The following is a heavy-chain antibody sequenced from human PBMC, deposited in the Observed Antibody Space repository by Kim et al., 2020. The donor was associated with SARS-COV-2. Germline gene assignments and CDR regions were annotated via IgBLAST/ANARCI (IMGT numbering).Heavy chain of an antibody. CDR1: GFTFSSYA. Sequence: GGSLRLSCAASGFTFSSYAMHWVRQAPGKGLEWVAVIWYDGSNKYYADSVKGRFTISRDNSKNTLYLQMNSLRAEDTAVYYCAKPMAPSGSYLPDYWGQGTLDTVSA. J-gene: IGHJ4*02. D-gene: IGHD1-26*01. CDR2: IWYDGSNK. CDR3: AKPMAPSGSYLPDY. V-gene: IGHV3-33*06.